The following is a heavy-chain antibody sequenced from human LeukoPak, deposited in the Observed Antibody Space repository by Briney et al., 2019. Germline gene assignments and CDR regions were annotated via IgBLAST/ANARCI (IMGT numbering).Heavy chain of an antibody. Sequence: SETLSLTCTVSGGSISSSSYYWGWIRQPPGKGLEWIGSIYYSGSTYYNPSLKSRVTISVDTSKNQFSLKLSSVTAADTAVYYCARARDCGGDCYQYFDYWGQGTLVTVSS. CDR1: GGSISSSSYY. CDR3: ARARDCGGDCYQYFDY. V-gene: IGHV4-39*07. J-gene: IGHJ4*02. D-gene: IGHD2-21*02. CDR2: IYYSGST.